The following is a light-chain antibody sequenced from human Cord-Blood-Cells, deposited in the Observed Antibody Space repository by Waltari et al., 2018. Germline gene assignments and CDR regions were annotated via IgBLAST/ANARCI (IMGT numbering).Light chain of an antibody. CDR2: GKN. CDR3: NSRDSSGNHPVV. Sequence: SSELTQDPAVSVALGLTVRNTCQGDSLRSYYASWYQQKPGQAPVLVIYGKNNRPSGIPDRFSGSSSGNTASLTITWAQAEDEADYYCNSRDSSGNHPVVFGGGTKLTVL. J-gene: IGLJ2*01. V-gene: IGLV3-19*01. CDR1: SLRSYY.